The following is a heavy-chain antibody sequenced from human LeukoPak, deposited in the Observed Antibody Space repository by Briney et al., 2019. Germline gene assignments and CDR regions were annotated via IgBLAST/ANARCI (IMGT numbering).Heavy chain of an antibody. J-gene: IGHJ4*02. D-gene: IGHD2-2*01. CDR3: AKLGTSDDY. CDR2: IAIIDGKT. V-gene: IGHV3-23*01. CDR1: GFALSSTA. Sequence: GGSLRLSCAASGFALSSTAMSWVRQAPGKGLEWVSTIAIIDGKTYYADSVKGRFSISRDNSKNTLYLQMNSLRAEDTAVYYCAKLGTSDDYWGQGTLVTVSS.